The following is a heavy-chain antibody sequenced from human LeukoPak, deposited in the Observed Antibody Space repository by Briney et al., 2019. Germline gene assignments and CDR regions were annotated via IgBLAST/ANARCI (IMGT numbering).Heavy chain of an antibody. CDR1: GGSISSYY. D-gene: IGHD3-16*01. V-gene: IGHV4-59*12. J-gene: IGHJ6*03. Sequence: SETLSLTCTVSGGSISSYYWSWIRQPPGKGLDWIGYISYPGSTNYNPSLNSRVTISIDTSKNQFSLKLSSVTAADTAVYYCARGYGGIYYYYMDVWGKGTTVTVSS. CDR2: ISYPGST. CDR3: ARGYGGIYYYYMDV.